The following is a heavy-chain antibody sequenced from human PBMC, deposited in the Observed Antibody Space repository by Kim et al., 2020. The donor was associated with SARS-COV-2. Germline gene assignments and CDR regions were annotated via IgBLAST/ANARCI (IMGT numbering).Heavy chain of an antibody. CDR1: GYTFTNYA. Sequence: ASVKVSCKASGYTFTNYAISWVRQAPGQGLEWMGWINTDTGNPTYAQAFTGRFVFSVDNSVSTTYLQISSLKADDTALYYCARGIWGSYRYTDSWGQGTL. J-gene: IGHJ4*02. D-gene: IGHD3-16*02. CDR3: ARGIWGSYRYTDS. CDR2: INTDTGNP. V-gene: IGHV7-4-1*02.